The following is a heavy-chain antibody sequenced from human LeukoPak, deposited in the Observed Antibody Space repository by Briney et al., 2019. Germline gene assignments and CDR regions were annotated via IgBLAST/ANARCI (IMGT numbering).Heavy chain of an antibody. CDR3: AREPVYDSSGYPRETDAFDI. J-gene: IGHJ3*02. D-gene: IGHD3-22*01. CDR2: INHSGST. Sequence: SETLSLTCAVYGGSFSGYYWSWMRQPPGKGLEWIGEINHSGSTNYNPSLKSRVTISVDTSKNQFSLKLSSVTAADTAVYYCAREPVYDSSGYPRETDAFDIWGQGTMVTVSS. V-gene: IGHV4-34*01. CDR1: GGSFSGYY.